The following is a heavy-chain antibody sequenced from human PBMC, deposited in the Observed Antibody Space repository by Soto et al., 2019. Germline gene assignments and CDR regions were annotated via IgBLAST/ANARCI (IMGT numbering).Heavy chain of an antibody. CDR1: GGSIKSYS. D-gene: IGHD1-1*01. Sequence: QVQLQESGPGLVKPSETLSLICSVSGGSIKSYSWSWIRQPPGKGLEWIGYISDSGSSSYSPSLKSRLTISVDASKNQVSLNLTSVTAADTAVYYCARVWRRGRHFDLWGRGTLATVS. CDR3: ARVWRRGRHFDL. J-gene: IGHJ2*01. V-gene: IGHV4-59*01. CDR2: ISDSGSS.